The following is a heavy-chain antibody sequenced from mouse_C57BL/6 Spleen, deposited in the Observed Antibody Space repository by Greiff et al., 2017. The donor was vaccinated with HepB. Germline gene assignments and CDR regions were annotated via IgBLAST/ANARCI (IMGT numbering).Heavy chain of an antibody. D-gene: IGHD2-3*01. CDR2: IHPNSGST. CDR1: GYTFTSYW. CDR3: ARSEGLLRVY. V-gene: IGHV1-64*01. J-gene: IGHJ2*01. Sequence: VQLQQSGAELVKPGASVKLSCKASGYTFTSYWMHWVKQRPGQGLEWIGMIHPNSGSTNYNEKFKSKATLTVDKSSSTAYMQLSSLTSEDSAVYYCARSEGLLRVYWGQGTTLTVSS.